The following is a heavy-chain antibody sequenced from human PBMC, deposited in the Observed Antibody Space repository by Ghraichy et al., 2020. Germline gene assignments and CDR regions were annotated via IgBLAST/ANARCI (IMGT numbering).Heavy chain of an antibody. J-gene: IGHJ4*02. CDR1: GFTFDDYA. CDR2: INWNSRSR. Sequence: GGSLRLSCAGSGFTFDDYAMHWVRQARGKGLEWVSGINWNSRSRAYADSVKGRFTISRDNARNSLYLEMKNLRPEDTALYYCTRDRGEHNWNDSVFDHWGQGILVTVSP. V-gene: IGHV3-9*01. CDR3: TRDRGEHNWNDSVFDH. D-gene: IGHD1-1*01.